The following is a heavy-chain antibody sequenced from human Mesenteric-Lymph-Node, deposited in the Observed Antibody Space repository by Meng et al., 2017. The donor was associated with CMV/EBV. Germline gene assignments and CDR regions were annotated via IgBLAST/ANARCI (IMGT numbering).Heavy chain of an antibody. D-gene: IGHD5-18*01. CDR3: AKVETAMVSNFDY. J-gene: IGHJ4*02. V-gene: IGHV3-43D*03. CDR1: GFTFDDYA. Sequence: GESLKISCAASGFTFDDYAMHWVRQAPGKGLEWVSLITWAGDSTYYADSVKGRFTISRDNAKNTLYLQMSSLRAEDTAVYYCAKVETAMVSNFDYWGQGTLVTVSS. CDR2: ITWAGDST.